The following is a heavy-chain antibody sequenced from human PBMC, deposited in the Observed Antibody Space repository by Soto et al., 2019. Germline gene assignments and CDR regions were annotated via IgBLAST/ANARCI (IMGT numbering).Heavy chain of an antibody. Sequence: TSETLSLTCAVSGGSISSGGYYWSWIRQPPGKGLEWIGYIYYSGSTNYNPSLKSRVTISVDTSKQQFSLKLSSVTAADTAVYYCARVGYFDWLFARDINWFDPWGQGTLVTVSS. V-gene: IGHV4-61*08. CDR1: GGSISSGGYY. CDR3: ARVGYFDWLFARDINWFDP. D-gene: IGHD3-9*01. CDR2: IYYSGST. J-gene: IGHJ5*02.